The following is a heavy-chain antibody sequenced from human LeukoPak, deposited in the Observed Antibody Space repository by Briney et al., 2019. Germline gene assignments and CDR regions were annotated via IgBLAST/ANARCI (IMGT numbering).Heavy chain of an antibody. CDR1: GYTFTSYD. CDR3: ARFSRYCSSTSCYLYGMDV. J-gene: IGHJ6*02. Sequence: ASVKVSCKASGYTFTSYDINWVRQAAGQGLEWMGWMDPNSGNTGYAQKFQGRVTMTRTTSRSTAYMERSSLRSEDTALYYCARFSRYCSSTSCYLYGMDVWGQGTTVTVSS. D-gene: IGHD2-2*01. V-gene: IGHV1-8*01. CDR2: MDPNSGNT.